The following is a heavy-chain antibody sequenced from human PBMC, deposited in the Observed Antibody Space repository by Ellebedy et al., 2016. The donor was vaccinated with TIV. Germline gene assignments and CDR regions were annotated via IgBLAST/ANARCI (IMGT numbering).Heavy chain of an antibody. Sequence: ASVKVSCKASGYTFTSYYMHWVRQAPGQGLEWMGIINPSGGSTSYAQKFQGRVTMTRDRSTSTVYMELSSLRSEDTAVYYCAAVRIQIWFPNWFDPWGQGTLVTVSS. D-gene: IGHD5-18*01. CDR3: AAVRIQIWFPNWFDP. V-gene: IGHV1-46*01. CDR2: INPSGGST. CDR1: GYTFTSYY. J-gene: IGHJ5*02.